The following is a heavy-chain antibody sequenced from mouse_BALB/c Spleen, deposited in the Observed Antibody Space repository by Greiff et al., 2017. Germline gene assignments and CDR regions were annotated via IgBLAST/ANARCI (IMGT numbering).Heavy chain of an antibody. CDR1: GFTFSSFG. CDR2: ISSGSSTI. CDR3: ARFSYDYDERGAMDY. Sequence: EVNVVESGGGLVQPGGSRKLSCAASGFTFSSFGMHWVRQAPEKGLEWVAYISSGSSTIYYADTVKGRFTISRDNPKNTLFLQMTSLRSEDTAMYYCARFSYDYDERGAMDYWGQGTSVTVSS. V-gene: IGHV5-17*02. J-gene: IGHJ4*01. D-gene: IGHD2-4*01.